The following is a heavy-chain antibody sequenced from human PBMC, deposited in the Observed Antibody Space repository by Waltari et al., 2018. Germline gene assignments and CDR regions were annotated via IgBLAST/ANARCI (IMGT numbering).Heavy chain of an antibody. D-gene: IGHD2-2*01. J-gene: IGHJ6*03. CDR2: ISTSTST. CDR1: GGSISSYY. Sequence: QVQLQESGPGLVKPSETLSLTCTVSGGSISSYYWSWIRQPAGKGLEWISSISTSTSTNYNPSLRSRVTMSVDTSKNQFSLKLSSVTAADTAVYDCARDEAYCSSTSCSCYYYYYYMDVWGKGTTVTVSS. V-gene: IGHV4-4*07. CDR3: ARDEAYCSSTSCSCYYYYYYMDV.